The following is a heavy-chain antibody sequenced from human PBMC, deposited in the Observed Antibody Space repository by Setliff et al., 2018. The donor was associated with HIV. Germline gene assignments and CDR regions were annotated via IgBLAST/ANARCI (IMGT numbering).Heavy chain of an antibody. D-gene: IGHD3-10*01. J-gene: IGHJ4*02. Sequence: PSETLSLTCTVSGGSISTSSSYWGWIRQPPGKGLEWIGSIYYSGNTYFSPSLKSRITISVDTSKNQFSLNLRSVTAADTAVYYCVREGVRRGLGSGSFRYRAYYFDQWGQGTLVTVSS. V-gene: IGHV4-39*07. CDR2: IYYSGNT. CDR1: GGSISTSSSY. CDR3: VREGVRRGLGSGSFRYRAYYFDQ.